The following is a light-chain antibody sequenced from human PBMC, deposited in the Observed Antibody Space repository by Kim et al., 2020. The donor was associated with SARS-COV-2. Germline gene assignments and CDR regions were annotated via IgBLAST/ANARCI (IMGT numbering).Light chain of an antibody. CDR2: GAS. V-gene: IGKV3-20*01. J-gene: IGKJ4*01. Sequence: PGERATLSCRASQSVSSSYLGWYQQKPGQPPRLLIFGASSRAVGIPARFSVSGSGTDFTLIISRLEPEDFAVYYCQLYGDSPSLTFGGGTRVEI. CDR3: QLYGDSPSLT. CDR1: QSVSSSY.